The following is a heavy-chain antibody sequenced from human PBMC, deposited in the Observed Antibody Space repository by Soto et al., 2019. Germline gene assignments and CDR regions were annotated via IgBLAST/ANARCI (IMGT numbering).Heavy chain of an antibody. D-gene: IGHD3-22*01. V-gene: IGHV1-69*13. CDR1: GCTFSSYA. J-gene: IGHJ4*02. Sequence: SVKVYSKASGCTFSSYAISWVRQAPGQGLEWMGGIIPIFGTANYAQKFQGRVTITADESTSTAYMELSSLRSEDTAVYYCARVYYDSSGYYYAGPFDYWGQGTLVTVS. CDR3: ARVYYDSSGYYYAGPFDY. CDR2: IIPIFGTA.